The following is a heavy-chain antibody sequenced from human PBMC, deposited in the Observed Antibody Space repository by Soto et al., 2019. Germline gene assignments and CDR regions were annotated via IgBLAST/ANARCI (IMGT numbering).Heavy chain of an antibody. J-gene: IGHJ4*02. CDR1: GFTFSSYA. Sequence: GGSLRLSCAASGFTFSSYAMSWVRQAPGKGLGWVSAISSSGGSTFYADSVKGRFTISRDNSKKTLYLQMNSLRAEDTAVYYCVRVFDTYYFDLWGQGNMVTVSS. D-gene: IGHD3-9*01. CDR3: VRVFDTYYFDL. CDR2: ISSSGGST. V-gene: IGHV3-23*01.